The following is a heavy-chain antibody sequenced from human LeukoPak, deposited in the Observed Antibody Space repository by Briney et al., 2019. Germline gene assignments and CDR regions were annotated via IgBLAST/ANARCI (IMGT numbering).Heavy chain of an antibody. CDR1: GITLSNYA. D-gene: IGHD3-10*01. J-gene: IGHJ4*02. V-gene: IGHV3-23*01. CDR2: ISGSGGGT. CDR3: AKRGVVIRVFLVGFHKEAYYFDS. Sequence: GGSLRLSCAVSGITLSNYAMSWVRQAPGKGLEWVAGISGSGGGTNYAGSVKGRFTISRDNAKNTLYLQMNSLRAEDTAVYFCAKRGVVIRVFLVGFHKEAYYFDSWGQGALVTVSS.